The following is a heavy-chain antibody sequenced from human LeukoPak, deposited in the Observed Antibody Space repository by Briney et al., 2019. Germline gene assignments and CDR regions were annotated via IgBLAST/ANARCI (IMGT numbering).Heavy chain of an antibody. D-gene: IGHD2-2*01. CDR2: IYYNGRT. CDR1: GGSISRYF. CDR3: ARSYCSSTSCYQPLIDP. Sequence: SETLSLTCTVSGGSISRYFWNWIRQPPGKGLEWIGYIYYNGRTEYNPSLKSRVNISVDTSKNQYSLKLSSVTAADTAVYYCARSYCSSTSCYQPLIDPWGQGTLVTVSS. V-gene: IGHV4-59*01. J-gene: IGHJ5*02.